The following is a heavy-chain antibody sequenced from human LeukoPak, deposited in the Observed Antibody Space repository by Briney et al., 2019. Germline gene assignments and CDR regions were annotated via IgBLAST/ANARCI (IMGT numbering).Heavy chain of an antibody. CDR1: GYTFTGYY. CDR2: INPNSGGT. V-gene: IGHV1-2*02. Sequence: ASVKVSCKASGYTFTGYYMHWVRLAPGQGLGWMGWINPNSGGTNYAQKFQGRVTMTRDTSISTAYMELSRLRSDDTAVYYCARTPPIVYYYYYMDVWGKGTTVTISS. CDR3: ARTPPIVYYYYYMDV. D-gene: IGHD2/OR15-2a*01. J-gene: IGHJ6*03.